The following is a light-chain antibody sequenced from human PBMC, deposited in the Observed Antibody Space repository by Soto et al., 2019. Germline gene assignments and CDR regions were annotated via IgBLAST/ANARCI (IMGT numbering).Light chain of an antibody. CDR3: SSYAGSNNFGV. CDR1: STDVGGYNY. CDR2: EVN. V-gene: IGLV2-8*01. J-gene: IGLJ3*02. Sequence: QSALTQPPSASGSPGQSVTISCTGTSTDVGGYNYVSWYQHHPGKAPKLMIYEVNKRPSGAPDRFSGSKSGNTASLTVSGLQAEDEADYYCSSYAGSNNFGVFGGGTQLTVL.